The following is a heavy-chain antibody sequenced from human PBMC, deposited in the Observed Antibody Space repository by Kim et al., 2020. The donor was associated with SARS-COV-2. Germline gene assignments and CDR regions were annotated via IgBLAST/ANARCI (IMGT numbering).Heavy chain of an antibody. CDR2: IYYSGST. J-gene: IGHJ4*02. CDR1: GGSISSSSYY. Sequence: SETLSLTCTVSGGSISSSSYYWGWIRQPPGKGLEWIGSIYYSGSTYYNPSLKSRVTISVDTSKNQFSLKLSSVTAADTAVYYCASSITIFGVVIIASFDYWGQGTLVTVSS. CDR3: ASSITIFGVVIIASFDY. V-gene: IGHV4-39*07. D-gene: IGHD3-3*01.